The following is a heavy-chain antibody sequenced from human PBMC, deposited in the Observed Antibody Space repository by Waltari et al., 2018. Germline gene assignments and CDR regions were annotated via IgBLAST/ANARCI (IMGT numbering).Heavy chain of an antibody. CDR2: IKQDGSDK. J-gene: IGHJ6*03. CDR1: GFTFSEFW. V-gene: IGHV3-7*01. CDR3: SSMDF. Sequence: EVQLVESGGGLVQPGGSLRLSCAASGFTFSEFWRGWVRQAPGKGLEWVANIKQDGSDKYYVESVKGRFTISRDNANNLLFLQMNSLRVDDTALYYCSSMDFWGKGTTVIVSS.